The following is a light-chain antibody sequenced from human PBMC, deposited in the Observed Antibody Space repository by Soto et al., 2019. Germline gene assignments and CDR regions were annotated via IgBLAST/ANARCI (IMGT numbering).Light chain of an antibody. CDR3: GTSDSSLSAGGV. CDR1: SSNIGNNY. Sequence: QSVLTQPPSVSAAPGQKVTISCSGSSSNIGNNYVSWYQQLPGTAPKLLIYENNKRPSGIPDRFSGSKSGTSATLGITGLQTRDEADYYCGTSDSSLSAGGVFGGGTKLTVL. CDR2: ENN. J-gene: IGLJ3*02. V-gene: IGLV1-51*01.